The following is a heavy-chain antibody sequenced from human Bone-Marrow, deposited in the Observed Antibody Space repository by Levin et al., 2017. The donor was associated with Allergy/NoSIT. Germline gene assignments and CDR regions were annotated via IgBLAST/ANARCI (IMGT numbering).Heavy chain of an antibody. Sequence: GGSLRLSCAASGFTFSSYAMHWVRQAPGKGLEWVAVISYDGSNKYYADSVKGRFTISRDNSKNTLYLQMNSLRAEDTAVYYCARDFDYYGSGLLDYWGQGTLVTVSS. CDR1: GFTFSSYA. J-gene: IGHJ4*02. D-gene: IGHD3-10*01. CDR3: ARDFDYYGSGLLDY. V-gene: IGHV3-30-3*01. CDR2: ISYDGSNK.